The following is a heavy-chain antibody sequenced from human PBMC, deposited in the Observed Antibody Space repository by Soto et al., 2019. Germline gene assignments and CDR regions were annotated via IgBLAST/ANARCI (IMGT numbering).Heavy chain of an antibody. D-gene: IGHD2-2*01. Sequence: GGSLRLSCAASGFTFSSYEMNWVRQAPGKGLEWVSHISSGGSSIYYADSVKGRFTISRDNAKNSVYLQMNSLRAEDTAVYYCARDIGVGPAGFDYWGQGTLVTVSS. CDR3: ARDIGVGPAGFDY. J-gene: IGHJ4*02. CDR2: ISSGGSSI. CDR1: GFTFSSYE. V-gene: IGHV3-48*03.